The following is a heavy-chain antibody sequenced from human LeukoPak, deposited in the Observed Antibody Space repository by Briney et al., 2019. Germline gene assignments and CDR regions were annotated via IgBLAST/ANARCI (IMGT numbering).Heavy chain of an antibody. CDR1: GYTFTGYY. CDR2: INPNSGGT. J-gene: IGHJ6*02. V-gene: IGHV1-2*02. CDR3: ALIAVAGDYYGMDV. Sequence: GASVKVSCKASGYTFTGYYMHWVRQAPGQGLEWMGWINPNSGGTNYAQKFQGRVTVTRDTSISTAYMELSRLRSDDTAVYYCALIAVAGDYYGMDVWGQGTTVTVSS. D-gene: IGHD6-19*01.